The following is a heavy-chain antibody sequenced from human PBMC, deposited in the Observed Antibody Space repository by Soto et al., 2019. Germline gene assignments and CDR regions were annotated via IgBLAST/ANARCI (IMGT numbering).Heavy chain of an antibody. CDR1: GGSISSYY. D-gene: IGHD2-2*01. J-gene: IGHJ5*02. V-gene: IGHV4-59*08. CDR2: IYYSGST. Sequence: SETLSLTCTVSGGSISSYYWSWIRQPPGKGLEWIGYIYYSGSTNYNPSLKSRVTISVDTSKNQFSLKLSSVTAADTAVYYCARVECRQNLGWFDPWGRGTLVTVSS. CDR3: ARVECRQNLGWFDP.